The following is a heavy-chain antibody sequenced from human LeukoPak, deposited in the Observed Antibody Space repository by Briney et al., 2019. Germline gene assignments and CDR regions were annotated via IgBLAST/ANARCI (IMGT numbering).Heavy chain of an antibody. Sequence: PSETLSLTCTVSGGSISSSNFYWGWIRQPPGKGLEWIGTISYSGSTFYSPSLKSRITISVDTSKNQFSLKLNSVTAADTAVYYCARLPILGVVDYWGQGILVTASS. CDR3: ARLPILGVVDY. V-gene: IGHV4-39*01. D-gene: IGHD1-26*01. CDR2: ISYSGST. J-gene: IGHJ4*02. CDR1: GGSISSSNFY.